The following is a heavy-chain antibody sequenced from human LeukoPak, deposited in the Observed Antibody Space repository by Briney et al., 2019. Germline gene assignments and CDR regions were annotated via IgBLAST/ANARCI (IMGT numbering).Heavy chain of an antibody. CDR3: ARDRYSSSWYDY. CDR1: GFTFSDYY. Sequence: GGSLRLSCAASGFTFSDYYMSWIRQAPGKGLEWVSYISSSGSTIYYADSMKGRFTISRDNAKNSLYLQMNSLRAEDTAVYYCARDRYSSSWYDYWGQGTLVTVSS. V-gene: IGHV3-11*01. D-gene: IGHD6-13*01. J-gene: IGHJ4*02. CDR2: ISSSGSTI.